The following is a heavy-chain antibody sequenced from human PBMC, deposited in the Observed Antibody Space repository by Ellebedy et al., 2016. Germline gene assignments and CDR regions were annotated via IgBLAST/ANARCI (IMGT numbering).Heavy chain of an antibody. V-gene: IGHV1-18*04. J-gene: IGHJ4*02. D-gene: IGHD6-6*01. Sequence: ASVKVSCKASGYTLISYPITWVRQAPGQGLEWMAWISPYNGRTNYAQKFLGRVTLTTDRSTNTVYMDLRSLTSADTAVYFCARDNGTSSSLDYWGQGTLVSVSS. CDR1: GYTLISYP. CDR2: ISPYNGRT. CDR3: ARDNGTSSSLDY.